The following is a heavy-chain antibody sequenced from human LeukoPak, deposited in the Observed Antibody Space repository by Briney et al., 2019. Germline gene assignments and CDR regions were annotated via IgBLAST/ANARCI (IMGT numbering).Heavy chain of an antibody. CDR1: GFTFDDYA. CDR2: ISWNSGSI. V-gene: IGHV3-9*01. Sequence: GRSLRLSCAASGFTFDDYAMHWVRQAPGKGLEWVSGISWNSGSIGYADSVKGRFTISRDNAKNSLYLQMNSLRAEDTALYYCAKAPDGYNDRPGDYWGQGTLVTVSS. CDR3: AKAPDGYNDRPGDY. J-gene: IGHJ4*02. D-gene: IGHD5-24*01.